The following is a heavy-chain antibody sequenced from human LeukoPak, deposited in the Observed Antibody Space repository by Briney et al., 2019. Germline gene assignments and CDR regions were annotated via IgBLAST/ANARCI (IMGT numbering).Heavy chain of an antibody. CDR2: VNTNTGNP. J-gene: IGHJ4*02. D-gene: IGHD3-22*01. Sequence: ASVKVSCKASGYTFTRNTINWVRQAPGQGLEWMGWVNTNTGNPTYAQGFTGRFVFSSDTSVSTAYLQVGSLKAEDTAVYYCVTNFDSSGYFGYWGQGTLVTVSS. CDR3: VTNFDSSGYFGY. CDR1: GYTFTRNT. V-gene: IGHV7-4-1*01.